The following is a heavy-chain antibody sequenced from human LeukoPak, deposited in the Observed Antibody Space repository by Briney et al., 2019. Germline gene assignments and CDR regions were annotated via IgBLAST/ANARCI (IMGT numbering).Heavy chain of an antibody. V-gene: IGHV3-33*01. CDR1: GFTFSSFS. D-gene: IGHD4-23*01. Sequence: GGSLRLSCSASGFTFSSFSMNWVRQAPGKGLEWVAVIWYDGSNPGYADSVRGRFTISRDNAKNTLYLQMNSLRAEDTAVYYCARHLTYGGWNSWGQGTLVTVSS. J-gene: IGHJ4*02. CDR3: ARHLTYGGWNS. CDR2: IWYDGSNP.